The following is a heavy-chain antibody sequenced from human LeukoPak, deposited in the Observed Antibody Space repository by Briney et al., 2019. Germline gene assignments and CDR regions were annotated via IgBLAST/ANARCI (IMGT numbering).Heavy chain of an antibody. CDR1: GFTFSSYA. CDR3: ARDLGNTGLGENWFDP. V-gene: IGHV3-30*01. Sequence: GRSLRLSCAASGFTFSSYAMHWVRQAPGKGLERVAVISYDGSNKYYADSLKGRFTISRDNSKNTLYLQMNSLRAEDTAVYYCARDLGNTGLGENWFDPWGQGTLVTVSS. J-gene: IGHJ5*02. CDR2: ISYDGSNK. D-gene: IGHD3-10*01.